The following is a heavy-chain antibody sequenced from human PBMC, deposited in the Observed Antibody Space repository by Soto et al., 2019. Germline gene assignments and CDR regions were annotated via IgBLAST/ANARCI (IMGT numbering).Heavy chain of an antibody. V-gene: IGHV3-21*01. D-gene: IGHD2-15*01. Sequence: GGSLRLSCAASGFTFSSYSMNWVRQAPGKGLESVSSISSSSSYIYYADSVKGRFTISRDNAKNSLYLQMNSLRAEDTAVYYCARESSRFVVVVAATRYYGMDVWGQGTTVTVYS. CDR3: ARESSRFVVVVAATRYYGMDV. CDR2: ISSSSSYI. CDR1: GFTFSSYS. J-gene: IGHJ6*02.